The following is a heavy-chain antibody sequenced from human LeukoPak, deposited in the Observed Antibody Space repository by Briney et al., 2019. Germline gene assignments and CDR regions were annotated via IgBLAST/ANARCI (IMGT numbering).Heavy chain of an antibody. CDR3: ARMPGGTKTNDDY. CDR1: GYTLTTYA. Sequence: ASVKVSCKASGYTLTTYAMNWVRQAPGQGLQWMGWINTNTGNPTYAQGFTGRFVFSLDTSVSTAYLQISSLKAEDTAVYYCARMPGGTKTNDDYWGQGTLVTVSS. V-gene: IGHV7-4-1*02. J-gene: IGHJ4*02. D-gene: IGHD3-16*01. CDR2: INTNTGNP.